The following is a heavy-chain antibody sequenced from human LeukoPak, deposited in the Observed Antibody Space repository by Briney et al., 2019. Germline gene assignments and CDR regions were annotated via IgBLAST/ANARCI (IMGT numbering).Heavy chain of an antibody. Sequence: PGWSLRLSCAASGFTFRSYEMQCVRQAPGKGREGVAIVRFYGNNLYSVASVKGRFTSSRDNSKNTLLLQMNSLRAEDTAVYYCAKDRAVYADPLLDFDYWGQGILVTVSS. D-gene: IGHD2-8*01. CDR1: GFTFRSYE. CDR3: AKDRAVYADPLLDFDY. CDR2: VRFYGNNL. J-gene: IGHJ4*02. V-gene: IGHV3-30*02.